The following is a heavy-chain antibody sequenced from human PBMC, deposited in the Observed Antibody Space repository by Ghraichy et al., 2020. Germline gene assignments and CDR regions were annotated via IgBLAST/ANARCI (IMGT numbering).Heavy chain of an antibody. D-gene: IGHD6-13*01. CDR1: GGSFSGYY. V-gene: IGHV4-34*01. Sequence: SETLSLTCAVYGGSFSGYYWSWIRQPPGKGLEWIGEINHSGSTNYNPSLKSRVTISVDTSKNQFSLKLSSVTAADTAVYYCARLLAAGAHWGQGTLVTVSS. CDR3: ARLLAAGAH. CDR2: INHSGST. J-gene: IGHJ4*02.